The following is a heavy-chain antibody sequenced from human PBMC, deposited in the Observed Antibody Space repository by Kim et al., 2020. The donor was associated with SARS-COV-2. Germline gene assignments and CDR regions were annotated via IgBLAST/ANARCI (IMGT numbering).Heavy chain of an antibody. Sequence: GGSLRLSCTDSGFTFSRNWMSWVRQAPGKGLECVANINQDGSGKYYVDSVKGRFTISRDNAKQTLFLQMNSLRGEDTAVYFCAAGDYPDFLGQGTLVTVS. CDR3: AAGDYPDF. J-gene: IGHJ4*02. D-gene: IGHD5-12*01. CDR2: INQDGSGK. V-gene: IGHV3-7*03. CDR1: GFTFSRNW.